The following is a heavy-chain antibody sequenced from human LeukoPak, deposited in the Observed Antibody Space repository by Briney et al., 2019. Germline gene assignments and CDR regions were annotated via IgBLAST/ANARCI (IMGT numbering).Heavy chain of an antibody. CDR2: IYYSGST. V-gene: IGHV4-59*01. J-gene: IGHJ3*02. CDR1: GGSISSYY. Sequence: PSETLSLTCTVSGGSISSYYWSWIRQPPGKGLEWIGYIYYSGSTNYNPSLKSRVTISVDTSNNQFSLKLSSVTAADTAVYYCVRETLQGNAFDIWGQGTMVTVSS. D-gene: IGHD5-24*01. CDR3: VRETLQGNAFDI.